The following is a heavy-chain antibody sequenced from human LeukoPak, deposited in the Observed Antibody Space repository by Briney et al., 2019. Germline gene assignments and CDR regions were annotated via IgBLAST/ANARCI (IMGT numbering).Heavy chain of an antibody. CDR1: GFTFTNYW. J-gene: IGHJ4*02. CDR3: ARGRYGDYH. D-gene: IGHD4-17*01. Sequence: GGSLRLSCAASGFTFTNYWMFCVRQAPRKGLVWVSGINPDGSTTTYADSVKGRFTISRENAKSTLYLHMNILRVEDTAVYYCARGRYGDYHWGQGILVTVSS. CDR2: INPDGSTT. V-gene: IGHV3-74*01.